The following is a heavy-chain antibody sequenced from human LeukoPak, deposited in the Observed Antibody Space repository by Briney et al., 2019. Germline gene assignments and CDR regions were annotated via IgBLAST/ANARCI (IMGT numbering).Heavy chain of an antibody. Sequence: RGSLRLSCAASGFTFSSYGMHWVRQAPGKGLEWVAVIWYDGSNKYYADSVKGRFTISRDNSKNTLYLQMNSLRAEDTAVYYCARTAAGAFFFDYWGQGTLVTVSS. CDR3: ARTAAGAFFFDY. D-gene: IGHD6-13*01. V-gene: IGHV3-33*01. J-gene: IGHJ4*02. CDR2: IWYDGSNK. CDR1: GFTFSSYG.